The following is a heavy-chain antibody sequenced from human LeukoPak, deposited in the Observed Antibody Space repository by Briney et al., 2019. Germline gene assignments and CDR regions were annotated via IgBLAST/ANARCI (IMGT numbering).Heavy chain of an antibody. V-gene: IGHV1-2*02. Sequence: ASVKVSCKASGYTFTGYYMHWVRQAPGQGLEWMGWINPNSGGTYSAQKFQGRVTMTRDTSISTAYMELSRLRSDDTAVYYCARERLSGSYYRPLPPDYWGQGTLVTVSS. D-gene: IGHD1-26*01. CDR3: ARERLSGSYYRPLPPDY. CDR2: INPNSGGT. CDR1: GYTFTGYY. J-gene: IGHJ4*02.